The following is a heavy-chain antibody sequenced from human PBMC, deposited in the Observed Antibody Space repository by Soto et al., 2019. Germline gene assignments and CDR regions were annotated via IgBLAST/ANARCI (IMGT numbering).Heavy chain of an antibody. Sequence: QVQLVQSGAEVKKPGASVKVSCKASGYTFTSYGISWVRQAPGQGLEWMGWISAYNGNTNYAQKLQGRVTMTTDTATSTAYMELRRLRSDDTAVYYCARGGDIVVVPAAMRGSHWFDPWGQGTLVTVSS. CDR3: ARGGDIVVVPAAMRGSHWFDP. CDR2: ISAYNGNT. CDR1: GYTFTSYG. J-gene: IGHJ5*02. V-gene: IGHV1-18*01. D-gene: IGHD2-2*01.